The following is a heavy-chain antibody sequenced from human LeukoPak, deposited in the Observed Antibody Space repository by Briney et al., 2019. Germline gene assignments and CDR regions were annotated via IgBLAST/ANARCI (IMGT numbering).Heavy chain of an antibody. CDR1: GYTFTGYY. CDR3: ARSGDGNWFDP. D-gene: IGHD4-17*01. V-gene: IGHV1-18*04. CDR2: ISGYKGDT. Sequence: ASVKVSCKASGYTFTGYYMHWVRQAPGQGLEWMGWISGYKGDTDYAANLQGRVTLTTDTSTNTAYMELRSLRSDDAAVYYCARSGDGNWFDPWGQGTLVTVSS. J-gene: IGHJ5*02.